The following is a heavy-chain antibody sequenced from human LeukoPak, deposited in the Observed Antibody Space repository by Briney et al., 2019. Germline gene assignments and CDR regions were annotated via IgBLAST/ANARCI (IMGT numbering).Heavy chain of an antibody. CDR1: GFIFTNYA. V-gene: IGHV3-30*14. CDR3: ARDHLPVSWYWYFDL. J-gene: IGHJ2*01. CDR2: ISVDGKSI. Sequence: GGSLRLSCAASGFIFTNYAMHWVRQAPGERPERVAVISVDGKSIFYTDSVKGRFTISRDNSKNTVYLQMNSLRADDTALYYCARDHLPVSWYWYFDLWGRGTLVTVSS. D-gene: IGHD6-13*01.